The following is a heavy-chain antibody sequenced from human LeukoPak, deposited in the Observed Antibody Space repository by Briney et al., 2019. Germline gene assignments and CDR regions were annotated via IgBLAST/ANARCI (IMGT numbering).Heavy chain of an antibody. V-gene: IGHV3-64D*09. CDR3: VKSASRMMVQQLVPLSDAFDI. Sequence: GGSLRLSCSASGFAFSSYAMHWVRQAPGKGPEYVSAISSNGGSTYYADSVKGRFTISRDNSKNTLYLQMSSLRAEDTAVYYCVKSASRMMVQQLVPLSDAFDIWGQGTMVTVSS. CDR1: GFAFSSYA. D-gene: IGHD6-13*01. CDR2: ISSNGGST. J-gene: IGHJ3*02.